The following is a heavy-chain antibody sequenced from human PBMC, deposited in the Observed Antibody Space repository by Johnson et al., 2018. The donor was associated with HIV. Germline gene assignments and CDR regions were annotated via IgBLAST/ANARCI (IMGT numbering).Heavy chain of an antibody. CDR3: AKEDPWRRAFDI. Sequence: QVQLVESGGGLVKPGGSLRLSCAASGFTFSDYYMSWIRQAPGQGLEWVSYITSSGNTVYYADSVKGRFTISRDNSKNTLYLQMGSLRAEDMAVYYCAKEDPWRRAFDIWGQGTVVTVSS. D-gene: IGHD1-1*01. J-gene: IGHJ3*02. V-gene: IGHV3-11*04. CDR2: ITSSGNTV. CDR1: GFTFSDYY.